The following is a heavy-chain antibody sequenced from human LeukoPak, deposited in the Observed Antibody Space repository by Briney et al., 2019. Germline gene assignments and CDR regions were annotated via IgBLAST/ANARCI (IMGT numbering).Heavy chain of an antibody. J-gene: IGHJ4*02. CDR2: INEDGGEK. CDR1: GITLSNYG. CDR3: GRDNTVARPDY. Sequence: GGSLRLSCAVSGITLSNYGMSWVRQAPGKGLEWVANINEDGGEKYYVDFVKGRFTISRDNAKNSLYLHMNSLRAEDTAVYFCGRDNTVARPDYWGQGTLVTVSS. V-gene: IGHV3-7*01. D-gene: IGHD6-6*01.